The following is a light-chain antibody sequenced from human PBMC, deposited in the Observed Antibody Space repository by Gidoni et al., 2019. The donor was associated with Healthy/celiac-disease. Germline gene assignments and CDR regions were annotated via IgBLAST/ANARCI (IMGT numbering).Light chain of an antibody. V-gene: IGKV3-11*01. CDR2: DAS. Sequence: EIVLTQSPATLSLSPGERATLSCTASQNLSNYLAYYQQKPGPAPRLIIDDASNRAAGLPPSFSGSGSGTVFSLTISSLEPEDFAVYYCQQRSNGVTFGPGTKVDIK. CDR1: QNLSNY. J-gene: IGKJ3*01. CDR3: QQRSNGVT.